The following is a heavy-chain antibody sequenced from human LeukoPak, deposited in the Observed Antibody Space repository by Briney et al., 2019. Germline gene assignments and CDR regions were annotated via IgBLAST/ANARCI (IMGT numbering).Heavy chain of an antibody. V-gene: IGHV3-66*01. D-gene: IGHD3-16*01. CDR1: GLTVSSNS. CDR2: IYTGGTT. J-gene: IGHJ4*02. CDR3: ARDVAAPGGVYFDY. Sequence: PGGSLRLSCAASGLTVSSNSMSWVRQAPGKGLVWASVIYTGGTTYYGDSVKGRFTISRDNSKNTLYLQMSSLRAEDTAVYYCARDVAAPGGVYFDYWGQGTLVTVSS.